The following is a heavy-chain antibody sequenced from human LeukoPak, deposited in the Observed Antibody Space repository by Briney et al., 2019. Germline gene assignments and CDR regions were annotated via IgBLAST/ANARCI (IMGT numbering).Heavy chain of an antibody. CDR1: GYTFTSYG. Sequence: ASVKVSCKASGYTFTSYGISWVRQAPGQGLEWMGWISAYNGNTNYAQKLQGRVTMTTDTSTSTAYMELRSLRSDDTAVYYCARVPPHCYGSGSYYNDRFDPWGQGTLVTVSS. V-gene: IGHV1-18*01. D-gene: IGHD3-10*01. CDR2: ISAYNGNT. J-gene: IGHJ5*02. CDR3: ARVPPHCYGSGSYYNDRFDP.